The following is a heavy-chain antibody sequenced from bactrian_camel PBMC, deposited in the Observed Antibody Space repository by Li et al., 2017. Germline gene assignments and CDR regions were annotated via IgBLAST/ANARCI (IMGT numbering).Heavy chain of an antibody. CDR3: ARKWRTWRPCNLAAINFDD. CDR2: LYTGSGNT. D-gene: IGHD7*01. J-gene: IGHJ6*01. Sequence: HVQLVESGGGSVQAGGSLRLSCAASEYTHDTYLLAWFRQAPGKEREGVASLYTGSGNTYHTDSVKGRFTISQDSAKKLVYLQMTSLKPEDTAMYFCARKWRTWRPCNLAAINFDDWGRGTQVTVS. CDR1: EYTHDTYL. V-gene: IGHV3S1*01.